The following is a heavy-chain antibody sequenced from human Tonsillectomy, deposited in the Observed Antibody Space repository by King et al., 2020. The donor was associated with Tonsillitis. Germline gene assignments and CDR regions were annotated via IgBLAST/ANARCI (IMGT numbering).Heavy chain of an antibody. CDR3: ARPVRGSSSGMDV. Sequence: QLVQSGAEVKKPGESLKISCKGSGYSFSTYWIGWVRQMPGKGLEWMGIIYPGDSDTRYSPSFQGQVTISADKSISTAYLQWSSLKAPDTAIYYCARPVRGSSSGMDVWGKGPTVTVSS. V-gene: IGHV5-51*01. CDR1: GYSFSTYW. CDR2: IYPGDSDT. D-gene: IGHD3-10*01. J-gene: IGHJ6*03.